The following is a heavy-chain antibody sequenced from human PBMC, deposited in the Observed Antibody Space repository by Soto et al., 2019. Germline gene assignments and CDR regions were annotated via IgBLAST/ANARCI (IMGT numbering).Heavy chain of an antibody. CDR1: GFSLSNARMG. Sequence: QVTLKESGPVLVKPTETLTLTCTVSGFSLSNARMGVSWICQPPGKALEWLAHIFSNDEKSYSTSLKSRLTISKDTSKSQVVLTMTNMDPVDTATYYCARSGYSYGPHDAFDIWGQGTMVTVSS. V-gene: IGHV2-26*01. CDR3: ARSGYSYGPHDAFDI. D-gene: IGHD5-18*01. J-gene: IGHJ3*02. CDR2: IFSNDEK.